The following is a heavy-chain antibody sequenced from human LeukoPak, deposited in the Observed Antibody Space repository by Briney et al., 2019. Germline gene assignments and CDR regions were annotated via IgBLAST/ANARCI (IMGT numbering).Heavy chain of an antibody. CDR3: ATPQLGETRATVDF. CDR2: IYFNGKT. J-gene: IGHJ4*02. D-gene: IGHD1-1*01. V-gene: IGHV4-39*07. CDR1: GGSINSRDYY. Sequence: SETLSLTCTVSGGSINSRDYYWGLIRQPPGKGLEWLGSIYFNGKTYYNPSLKSRVTISLDMANNRFSLKLTSVSAADTAVYYCATPQLGETRATVDFWGQGILITVSS.